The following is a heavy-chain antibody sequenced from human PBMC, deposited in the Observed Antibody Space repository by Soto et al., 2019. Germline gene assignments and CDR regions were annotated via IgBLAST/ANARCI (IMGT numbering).Heavy chain of an antibody. CDR3: ARDQGYYDSSGYYPHWFDP. CDR2: IYYSGST. V-gene: IGHV4-30-4*01. CDR1: GGSISSGDYY. J-gene: IGHJ5*02. Sequence: PSETLSLTCTVSGGSISSGDYYWSWIRQPPGKGLEWIGYIYYSGSTYYNPSLKSRVTISVDTSKNQFSLKLSSVTAADTAVYYCARDQGYYDSSGYYPHWFDPWGQGTLVTVSS. D-gene: IGHD3-22*01.